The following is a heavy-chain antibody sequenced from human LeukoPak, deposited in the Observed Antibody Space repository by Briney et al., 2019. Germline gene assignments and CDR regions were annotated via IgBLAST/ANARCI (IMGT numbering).Heavy chain of an antibody. Sequence: GGSLRLSCAASGFTIMNSAMNWVRQAPGKGLEWVSSISSSSSYIYYADSVKGRFTISRDNAKNSLYLQMNSLRAEDTAVYYCARDSRSMVRGRSLWWYFDLWGRGTLVTVSS. CDR2: ISSSSSYI. V-gene: IGHV3-21*01. CDR3: ARDSRSMVRGRSLWWYFDL. CDR1: GFTIMNSA. J-gene: IGHJ2*01. D-gene: IGHD3-10*01.